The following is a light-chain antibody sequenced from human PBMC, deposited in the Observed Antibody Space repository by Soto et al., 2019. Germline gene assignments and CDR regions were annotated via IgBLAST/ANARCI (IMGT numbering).Light chain of an antibody. Sequence: EIVLTQSPGTLSLSPGEKATLSCRASQSVRSSRLAWYQQKPGQAPRLLIYAASSRATGVPDRFTGRGSGTDFTLTITSLAPEDFAVYYCHHLDDSPPWTFGQGTKVEV. V-gene: IGKV3-20*01. CDR1: QSVRSSR. CDR3: HHLDDSPPWT. J-gene: IGKJ1*01. CDR2: AAS.